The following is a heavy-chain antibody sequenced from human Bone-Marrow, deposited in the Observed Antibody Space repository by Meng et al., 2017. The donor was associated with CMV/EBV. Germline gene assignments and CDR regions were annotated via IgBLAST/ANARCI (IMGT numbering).Heavy chain of an antibody. J-gene: IGHJ4*02. V-gene: IGHV4-59*01. CDR2: IFYNGSA. D-gene: IGHD6-6*01. CDR3: ASSLGHPLAARPFYFDF. CDR1: GGSITTNY. Sequence: GSLRLSCTASGGSITTNYYTWIRQPPGKGLEWIGYIFYNGSANYNPSLKSRVTISVHTSKNQFSLRLSSVTAADTAVYFCASSLGHPLAARPFYFDFWAQGTLVTVSS.